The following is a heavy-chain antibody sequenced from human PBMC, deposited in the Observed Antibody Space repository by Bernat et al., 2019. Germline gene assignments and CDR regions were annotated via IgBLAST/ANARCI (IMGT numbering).Heavy chain of an antibody. V-gene: IGHV3-30*18. Sequence: QVQLVESGGGVVQPGRSLRLSCAASGFTFSSYGMYWVRQAPGKGLEWVAVISYDGSNKYYADSVKGRFTISRDNSKNTLYLQMNSLRAEDTAVYYCAKAYSGSPAIDYWGQGTLVTVSS. D-gene: IGHD1-26*01. CDR2: ISYDGSNK. CDR3: AKAYSGSPAIDY. J-gene: IGHJ4*02. CDR1: GFTFSSYG.